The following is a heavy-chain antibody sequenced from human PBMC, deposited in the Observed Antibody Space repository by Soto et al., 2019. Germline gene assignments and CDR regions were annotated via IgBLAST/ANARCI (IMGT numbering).Heavy chain of an antibody. J-gene: IGHJ5*02. Sequence: QVQLQESGPGLVKPSQTLSLTCTVSGGSISSGGYYWSWIRQHPGKGLEWIGYIYYSGSTYYNPSLKSRVNISVDTSKNQFSLKLSSVTAADTAVYYCARSGPRTNWFDPWGQGTLVTVSS. CDR1: GGSISSGGYY. V-gene: IGHV4-31*03. CDR3: ARSGPRTNWFDP. CDR2: IYYSGST.